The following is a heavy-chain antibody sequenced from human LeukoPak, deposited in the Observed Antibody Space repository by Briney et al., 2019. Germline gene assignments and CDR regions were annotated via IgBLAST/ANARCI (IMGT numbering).Heavy chain of an antibody. CDR1: GGSISSYY. J-gene: IGHJ4*02. V-gene: IGHV4-59*01. CDR3: ARSYVWGSYRWDYYFDY. CDR2: IYYSGRT. D-gene: IGHD3-16*02. Sequence: PSETLSLTCSVSGGSISSYYWSWIRQPPGKGLEWIGYIYYSGRTSYNPSLKSRVTISVDTSKNQFSLRLSSVTAADTAVYYCARSYVWGSYRWDYYFDYWGQGTLVTVSS.